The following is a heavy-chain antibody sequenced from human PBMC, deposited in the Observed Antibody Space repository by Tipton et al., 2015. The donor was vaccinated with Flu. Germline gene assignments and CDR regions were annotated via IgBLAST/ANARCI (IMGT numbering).Heavy chain of an antibody. V-gene: IGHV3-23*01. J-gene: IGHJ6*02. Sequence: SLRLSCAASGLTFSNYAMSWVRQAPGKGLGWVAGLSGSGSSIYYAESVKGRFTISRDNSKNMLYVQMNSLRAEDTAVYYCVKAKNYDIVAAYYGMDVWGQGTTVTVSS. CDR1: GLTFSNYA. D-gene: IGHD3-9*01. CDR2: LSGSGSSI. CDR3: VKAKNYDIVAAYYGMDV.